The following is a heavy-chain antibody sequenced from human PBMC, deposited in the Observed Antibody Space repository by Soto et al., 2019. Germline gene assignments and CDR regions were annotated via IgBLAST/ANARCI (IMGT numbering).Heavy chain of an antibody. V-gene: IGHV4-59*08. CDR1: GASVSSDY. CDR3: ARYYDFWTGLDY. Sequence: SETLSLTCSVSGASVSSDYWSWIRQPPEKGLEWIGYMHHSGTVNYNPSLKSRVTISIDTSKNQFSLKLNSVIAADTAVYYCARYYDFWTGLDYWGQGTLVTVSS. CDR2: MHHSGTV. J-gene: IGHJ4*02. D-gene: IGHD3-3*01.